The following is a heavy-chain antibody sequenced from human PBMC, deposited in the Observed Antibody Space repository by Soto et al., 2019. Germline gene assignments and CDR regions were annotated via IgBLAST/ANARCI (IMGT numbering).Heavy chain of an antibody. CDR1: VYTFTSYA. CDR3: ATAIADDAFDL. V-gene: IGHV1-3*01. J-gene: IGHJ3*01. CDR2: INAGNGNT. Sequence: QFQLVQSGAEVKKPGASVKVSCKASVYTFTSYAMHWVRKAPGQRLEWMGWINAGNGNTKYSQKFQGRVTITRDTSASTAYMELSSLRSEDTAVYYCATAIADDAFDLWGRGTMVTVSS. D-gene: IGHD5-18*01.